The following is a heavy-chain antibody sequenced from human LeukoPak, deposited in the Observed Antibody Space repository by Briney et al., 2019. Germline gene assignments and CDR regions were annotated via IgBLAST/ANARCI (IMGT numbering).Heavy chain of an antibody. V-gene: IGHV3-23*01. CDR2: ISGDGGST. J-gene: IGHJ4*02. D-gene: IGHD2-15*01. CDR3: ATNRGYCSGGSCYGDY. Sequence: GGSLSLSCAASGFTLSNYAMSWVPQAPGKGLEWVSSISGDGGSTYYADSVKGRFTISRDNSKNTVYLQMNSLRAEDTAIYYCATNRGYCSGGSCYGDYWGQGTLVTVSS. CDR1: GFTLSNYA.